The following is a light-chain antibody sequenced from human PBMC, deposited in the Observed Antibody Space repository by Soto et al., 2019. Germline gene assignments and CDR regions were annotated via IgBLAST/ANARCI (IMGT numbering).Light chain of an antibody. V-gene: IGKV3-20*01. J-gene: IGKJ1*01. CDR3: QQYDNFPQT. CDR1: QSVTVNS. CDR2: AAS. Sequence: EVVLTQSPSTLSLSPGEGVTLSCRASQSVTVNSLAWYQQKPGQAPRLLIYAASTRAAAVPDRFTGSGSGTDFTLTISRLEPEDFAVYYCQQYDNFPQTFGQGTKVDIK.